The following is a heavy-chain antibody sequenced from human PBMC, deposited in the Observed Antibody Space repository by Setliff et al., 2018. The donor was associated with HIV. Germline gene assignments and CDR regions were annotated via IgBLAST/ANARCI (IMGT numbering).Heavy chain of an antibody. CDR3: ARKDGVGYCDSNSCYGIGPIDF. D-gene: IGHD2-2*01. CDR1: GYSFTGYY. Sequence: ASVKVSCKASGYSFTGYYVNWVRQAPGQGLEWMGRINPNSGATNLAQKFQGRVTLTRDTSVTTVYMELTSLRSDDTAVYYCARKDGVGYCDSNSCYGIGPIDFWGQGSLVTVSS. CDR2: INPNSGAT. J-gene: IGHJ4*02. V-gene: IGHV1-2*06.